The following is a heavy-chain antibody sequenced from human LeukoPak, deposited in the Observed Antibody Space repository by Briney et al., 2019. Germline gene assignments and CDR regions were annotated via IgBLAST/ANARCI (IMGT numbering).Heavy chain of an antibody. J-gene: IGHJ5*02. CDR3: ARDRGRDFDWLPYNWFDP. CDR2: ISYDGSNK. V-gene: IGHV3-30-3*01. Sequence: PGGSLRLSCAASGLTFSSYAMHWVRQAPGKGLEWVAVISYDGSNKYYADSVKGRFTISRDNSKNTLYLQMNSLRAEDTAVYYCARDRGRDFDWLPYNWFDPWGQGTLVTVSS. CDR1: GLTFSSYA. D-gene: IGHD3-9*01.